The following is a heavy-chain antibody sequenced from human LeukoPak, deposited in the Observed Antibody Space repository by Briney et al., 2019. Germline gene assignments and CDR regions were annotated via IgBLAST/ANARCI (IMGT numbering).Heavy chain of an antibody. Sequence: SDTLSLPYTFSVRSFRSYYWSCIRQPPGKGLGWIGYIYYCGSNNYKPCLKGRVTISVDTSKNQYSLKLSSVTAADTAVYYCARFNYGDYDMDVWGKETTVTVS. CDR1: VRSFRSYY. D-gene: IGHD4-17*01. CDR3: ARFNYGDYDMDV. J-gene: IGHJ6*03. CDR2: IYYCGSN. V-gene: IGHV4-59*07.